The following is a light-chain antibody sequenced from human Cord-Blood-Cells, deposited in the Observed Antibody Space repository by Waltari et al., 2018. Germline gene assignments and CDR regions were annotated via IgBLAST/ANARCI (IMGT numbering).Light chain of an antibody. J-gene: IGLJ3*02. V-gene: IGLV10-54*01. CDR2: RNN. Sequence: QAGLTPPPSVSKGLRQTATLTCTGNSNNVGNQGAAWLQQHQGHPPKLLSYRNNNRPSGISEILSASRSGNTASLTITGLQPEDEADYYCSAWDSSLSAWVFGGGTKLTVL. CDR3: SAWDSSLSAWV. CDR1: SNNVGNQG.